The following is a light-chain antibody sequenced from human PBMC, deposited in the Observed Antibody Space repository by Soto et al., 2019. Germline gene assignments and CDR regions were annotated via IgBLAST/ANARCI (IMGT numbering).Light chain of an antibody. CDR1: QSVSSY. CDR3: QQRSNWPLT. Sequence: EIVLTQSPATLSLSPWERATLSRRASQSVSSYLAWYQQKPGQAPRLLIYDASNRATGIPARLSGSGSGTDFTLTISSLEPEDFAVYYCQQRSNWPLTFGGGTKVEIK. CDR2: DAS. V-gene: IGKV3-11*01. J-gene: IGKJ4*01.